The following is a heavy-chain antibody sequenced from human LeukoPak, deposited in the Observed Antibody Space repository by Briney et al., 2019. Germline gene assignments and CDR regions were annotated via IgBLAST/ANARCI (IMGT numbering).Heavy chain of an antibody. V-gene: IGHV4-61*02. CDR1: GGSISSGSHY. J-gene: IGHJ3*02. Sequence: PSETLSLTCTVSGGSISSGSHYWSWIRQPAGKGLEWIGRIYTSGSTNYNPSLKSRVTISVDTSKNQFSLKLSSVTAADTAVYYCARGWNAYDAFDIWGQGTMVTVSS. D-gene: IGHD1-1*01. CDR3: ARGWNAYDAFDI. CDR2: IYTSGST.